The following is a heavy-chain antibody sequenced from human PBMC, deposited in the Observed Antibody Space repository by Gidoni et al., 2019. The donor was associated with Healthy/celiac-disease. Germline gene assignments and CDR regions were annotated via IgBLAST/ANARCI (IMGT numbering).Heavy chain of an antibody. CDR3: ARVLGYGSGSYDYFDY. J-gene: IGHJ4*02. V-gene: IGHV4-34*01. CDR1: GGSFRGYY. D-gene: IGHD3-10*01. Sequence: QVQLQQWGAGLLKPSETLSLTCAVYGGSFRGYYWSWIRQPPGKGLEWIGEINHSGSTNYNPSLKSRVTISVDTSKNQFSLKLSSVTAADTAVYYCARVLGYGSGSYDYFDYWGQGTLVTVSS. CDR2: INHSGST.